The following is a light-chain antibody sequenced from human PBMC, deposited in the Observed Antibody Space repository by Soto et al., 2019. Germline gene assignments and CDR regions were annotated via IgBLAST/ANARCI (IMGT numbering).Light chain of an antibody. Sequence: EIVLTQSPVTLSLSPGERATLSCRASQTVGGNYVAWYQQKPGQTPSLLIYRASNRATGVPDRFSGSGSGTDFTLTISRLEPEDFAVYYCHHYGKSPWTVGQGTKVEVK. CDR2: RAS. V-gene: IGKV3-20*01. CDR1: QTVGGNY. CDR3: HHYGKSPWT. J-gene: IGKJ1*01.